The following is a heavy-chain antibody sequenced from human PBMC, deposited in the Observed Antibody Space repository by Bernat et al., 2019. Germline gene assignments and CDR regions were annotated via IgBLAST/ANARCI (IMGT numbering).Heavy chain of an antibody. Sequence: EVQLVESGGGLVKPGGSLRLSCAASGFTFSSYSMNWVRQAPGKGLEWVSSISSSSYIYYADSVKGRFTISRDNAKNSLYLQMNSLRAEDTAVYYCARAPYSSSSVDYWGQGTLATVSS. CDR3: ARAPYSSSSVDY. J-gene: IGHJ4*02. D-gene: IGHD6-6*01. V-gene: IGHV3-21*01. CDR1: GFTFSSYS. CDR2: ISSSSYI.